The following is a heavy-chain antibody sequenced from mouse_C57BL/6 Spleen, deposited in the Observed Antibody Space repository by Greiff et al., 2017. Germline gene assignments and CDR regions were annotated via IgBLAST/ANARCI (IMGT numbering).Heavy chain of an antibody. CDR2: IDPETGGT. CDR3: TSTYYSKNY. Sequence: VKLQESGAELVRPGASVTLSCKASGFTFTDYEMHWVKQTPVHGLEWIGAIDPETGGTAYNQKFTGKAILTADKSSSTAYMGLRSLTSEDSAVYYCTSTYYSKNYWGQGTTLTVSS. CDR1: GFTFTDYE. J-gene: IGHJ2*01. V-gene: IGHV1-15*01. D-gene: IGHD2-5*01.